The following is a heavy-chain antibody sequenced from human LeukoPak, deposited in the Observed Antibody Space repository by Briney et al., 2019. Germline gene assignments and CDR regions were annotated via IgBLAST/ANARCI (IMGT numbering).Heavy chain of an antibody. CDR2: IKQDGSEQ. J-gene: IGHJ4*02. CDR1: GFTFSAYW. V-gene: IGHV3-7*01. D-gene: IGHD1-7*01. Sequence: GGSLRLSCAASGFTFSAYWMTWVRQAPGKALEWVANIKQDGSEQFYLESVKGRFTISRDNAENSLHLQMTSLRVEDTAIYYCASGTGWLIDYWRQGTLVTVSS. CDR3: ASGTGWLIDY.